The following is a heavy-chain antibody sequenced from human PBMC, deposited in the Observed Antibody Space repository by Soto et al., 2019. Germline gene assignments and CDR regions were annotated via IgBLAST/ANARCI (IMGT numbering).Heavy chain of an antibody. Sequence: GGSLRLSCAASGFIFSHYWMSWVRQAPGKGLAWVGILKEDGSEKYDVDSVKGRFTVSRDFSKNTLYLQMNRLRAEDTAVYYCAAQRLFTMIVVVDDWGQGNLDTVSS. CDR2: LKEDGSEK. CDR1: GFIFSHYW. J-gene: IGHJ4*02. D-gene: IGHD3-22*01. CDR3: AAQRLFTMIVVVDD. V-gene: IGHV3-7*05.